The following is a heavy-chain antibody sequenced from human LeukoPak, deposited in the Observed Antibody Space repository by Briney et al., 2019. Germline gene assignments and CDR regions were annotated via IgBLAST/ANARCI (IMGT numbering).Heavy chain of an antibody. J-gene: IGHJ4*02. Sequence: GGSLRLSCAASGFTFSDHYMDWVRQAPGKGLEWVGRTRNKANSYTTEYAASVKGRFTISRDNSKNTLYLQMNSLRAEDTAVYYCAKGKQQLAVYYFDYWGQGTLVTVSS. D-gene: IGHD6-13*01. CDR2: TRNKANSYTT. CDR1: GFTFSDHY. CDR3: AKGKQQLAVYYFDY. V-gene: IGHV3-72*01.